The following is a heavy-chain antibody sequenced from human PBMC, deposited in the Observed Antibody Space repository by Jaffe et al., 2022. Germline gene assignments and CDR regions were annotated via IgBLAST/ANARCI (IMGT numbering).Heavy chain of an antibody. J-gene: IGHJ3*02. CDR3: ARAGIAAAADTPHDAFDI. Sequence: QVQLVQSGAEVKKPGASVKVSCKASGYTFTSYYMHWVRQAPGQGLEWMGIINPSGGSTSYAQKFQGRVTMTRDTSTSTVYMELSSLRSEDTAVYYCARAGIAAAADTPHDAFDIWGQGTMVTVSS. V-gene: IGHV1-46*01. D-gene: IGHD6-13*01. CDR2: INPSGGST. CDR1: GYTFTSYY.